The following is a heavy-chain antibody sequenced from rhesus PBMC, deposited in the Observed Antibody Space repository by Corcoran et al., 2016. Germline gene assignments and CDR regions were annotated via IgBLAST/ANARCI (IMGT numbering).Heavy chain of an antibody. CDR3: ARIDGSLYGLDS. D-gene: IGHD4-4*01. CDR1: GFSLSTSGMG. CDR2: IYWDDDK. Sequence: QVTLKESGPALVKPTQTLTLTCTFSGFSLSTSGMGVVWIRQPPGKALKWLASIYWDDDKYNNTSLRSRLTISKDTSKNQVVLTMTNMDPVDTATYYCARIDGSLYGLDSWGQGVVVTVSS. J-gene: IGHJ6*01. V-gene: IGHV2S1*01.